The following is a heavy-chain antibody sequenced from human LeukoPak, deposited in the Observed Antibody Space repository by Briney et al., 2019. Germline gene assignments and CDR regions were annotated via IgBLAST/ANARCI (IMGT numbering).Heavy chain of an antibody. Sequence: ASVKVSCKASGYTFTGYYMHWVRQAPGQGLEWMGRINPNSGGTNYAQKFQGRVTMTRDTSISTAYMELSRLRSDDTAVYYCARDQEEVPAATNWFDPWGQGTLVTVSS. CDR1: GYTFTGYY. V-gene: IGHV1-2*06. CDR2: INPNSGGT. CDR3: ARDQEEVPAATNWFDP. D-gene: IGHD2-2*01. J-gene: IGHJ5*02.